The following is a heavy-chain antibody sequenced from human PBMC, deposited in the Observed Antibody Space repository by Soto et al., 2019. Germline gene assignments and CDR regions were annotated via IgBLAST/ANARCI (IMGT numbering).Heavy chain of an antibody. J-gene: IGHJ4*02. CDR3: AKHRSSSSWSIDY. CDR2: ISGSGGST. V-gene: IGHV3-23*01. Sequence: EVQLLESGGGMVQPGGSLRLSCAASGFTFSSYAMSWVRQAPGKGLEWVSAISGSGGSTYYADSVKGRFTISRDNSKNTLYLQMNSLRAEDTAVYYCAKHRSSSSWSIDYWGQGTLVTVSS. D-gene: IGHD6-13*01. CDR1: GFTFSSYA.